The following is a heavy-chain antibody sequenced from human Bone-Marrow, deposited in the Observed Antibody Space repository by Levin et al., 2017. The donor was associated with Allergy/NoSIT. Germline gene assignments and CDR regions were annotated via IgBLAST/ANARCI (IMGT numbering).Heavy chain of an antibody. CDR1: GFSFTDYY. CDR3: ARGPAVTREGYFDL. V-gene: IGHV1-2*02. CDR2: INPTNGAT. Sequence: ASVKVSCKASGFSFTDYYMHWVRQATGQGLEWLGWINPTNGATKYALKFQDRLTMTTDTSISTAYMEFRRLRSDDTAVFYCARGPAVTREGYFDLWGRGTLVSVSS. J-gene: IGHJ2*01. D-gene: IGHD4-17*01.